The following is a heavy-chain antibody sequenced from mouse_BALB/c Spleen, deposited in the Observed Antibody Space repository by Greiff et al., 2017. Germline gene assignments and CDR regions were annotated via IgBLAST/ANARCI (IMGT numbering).Heavy chain of an antibody. D-gene: IGHD2-4*01. J-gene: IGHJ3*01. Sequence: VKLMESGPGLVQPSQSLSITCTVSGFSLTSYGVHWVRQSPGKGLEWLGVIWSGGSTDYNAAFISRLSISKDNSKSQVFFKMNSLQANDTAIYYCARNYYDLPLFAYWGQGTLVTVSA. CDR1: GFSLTSYG. V-gene: IGHV2-2*02. CDR2: IWSGGST. CDR3: ARNYYDLPLFAY.